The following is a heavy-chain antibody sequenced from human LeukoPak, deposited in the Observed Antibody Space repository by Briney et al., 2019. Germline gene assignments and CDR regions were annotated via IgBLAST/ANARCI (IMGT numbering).Heavy chain of an antibody. D-gene: IGHD2-2*01. CDR3: ARDYCSSTSCLFDY. V-gene: IGHV1-2*06. Sequence: ASVKVSCKASGYTFTGYHMHRVRQAPGQGLEWMGRINPNSGDTNSAQRFQGRVTMTRDTSISTAYMELIRLKSDDTAVFYCARDYCSSTSCLFDYWGQGTLVTVSS. J-gene: IGHJ4*02. CDR1: GYTFTGYH. CDR2: INPNSGDT.